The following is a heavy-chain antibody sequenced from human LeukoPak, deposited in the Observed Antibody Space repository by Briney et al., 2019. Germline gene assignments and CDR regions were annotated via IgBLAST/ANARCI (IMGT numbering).Heavy chain of an antibody. V-gene: IGHV4-31*03. CDR2: IYYSGST. CDR1: GGSISSGGYY. Sequence: SQTLSLTCTVSGGSISSGGYYWSWIRQHPGKGLEWIGYIYYSGSTYYNPSLKSRVTISVDTSKNQFSLKLSSVTAADTAVYYCAGERLYDSSGYYYFDYWGQGTLVTVYS. J-gene: IGHJ4*02. CDR3: AGERLYDSSGYYYFDY. D-gene: IGHD3-22*01.